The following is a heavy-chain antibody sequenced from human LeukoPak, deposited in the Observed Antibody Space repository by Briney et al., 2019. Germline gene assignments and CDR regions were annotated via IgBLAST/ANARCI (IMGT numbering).Heavy chain of an antibody. J-gene: IGHJ4*02. CDR1: GYSFTSYW. D-gene: IGHD2-15*01. CDR2: IYPGDSDT. V-gene: IGHV5-51*01. Sequence: GESLKISCKGSGYSFTSYWIGWVRQMPGKGLEWMGIIYPGDSDTRYSPSFQGQATISADKSISTAYLQWSSLKASDTAMYYCARSEEDIVVVVAASDPYYFDYWGQGTLVTVSS. CDR3: ARSEEDIVVVVAASDPYYFDY.